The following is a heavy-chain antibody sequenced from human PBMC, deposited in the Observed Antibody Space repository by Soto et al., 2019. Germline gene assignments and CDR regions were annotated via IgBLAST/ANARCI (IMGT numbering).Heavy chain of an antibody. J-gene: IGHJ5*02. CDR2: IYYSGTA. D-gene: IGHD2-2*01. CDR3: ARYCGSASCGWFDP. Sequence: SETLSLTCTVSGGSIRSDDIYWSWIRQHPGKGLEWIAYIYYSGTAYYNPSLKSRINISVDTSKSLFSLSLSSVTAADTAVYYCARYCGSASCGWFDPWGQGTLVTVSS. CDR1: GGSIRSDDIY. V-gene: IGHV4-31*03.